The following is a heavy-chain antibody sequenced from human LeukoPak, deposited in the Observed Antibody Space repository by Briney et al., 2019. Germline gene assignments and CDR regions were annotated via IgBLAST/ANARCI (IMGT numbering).Heavy chain of an antibody. CDR1: GYSISSSNW. CDR2: IYYSGST. D-gene: IGHD1-26*01. Sequence: SETLSLTCAVSGYSISSSNWWGWIRQPPGKGLEWIGYIYYSGSTYYNPSLNSRVTMSVDTSKNQFSLKLSSVTAVDTAVYYCARNQIVGAMNAFDIWGQGTMVTVSS. J-gene: IGHJ3*02. V-gene: IGHV4-28*01. CDR3: ARNQIVGAMNAFDI.